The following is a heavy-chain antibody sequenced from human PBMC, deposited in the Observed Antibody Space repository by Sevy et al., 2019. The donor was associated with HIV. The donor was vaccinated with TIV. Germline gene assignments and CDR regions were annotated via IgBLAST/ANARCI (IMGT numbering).Heavy chain of an antibody. Sequence: GGSLRLSCAASGFTFSGSAMHWVRPASGKGLEWVGRISSKANSYATAYAASVKGRFTISRDDSKNTAYLQMNSLKTEDTAVYYCTRHTGRFLEWLLYGDAFDIWGQGTMVTVSS. J-gene: IGHJ3*02. V-gene: IGHV3-73*01. CDR1: GFTFSGSA. D-gene: IGHD3-3*01. CDR2: ISSKANSYAT. CDR3: TRHTGRFLEWLLYGDAFDI.